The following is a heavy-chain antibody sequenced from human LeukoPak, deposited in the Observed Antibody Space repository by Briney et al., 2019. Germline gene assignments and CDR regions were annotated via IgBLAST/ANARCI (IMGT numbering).Heavy chain of an antibody. CDR3: AKLGDIVVVPAAMPGAYYFDY. D-gene: IGHD2-2*01. CDR2: ISSSSSYI. Sequence: RGSLRLSCAASGFTFSRFTMNWVRQAPGKGLEWVSSISSSSSYIYYADLVKGRFTISRDNAKKSLYLQMNSLRAEDTAVYYCAKLGDIVVVPAAMPGAYYFDYWGQGTLVTVSS. J-gene: IGHJ4*02. CDR1: GFTFSRFT. V-gene: IGHV3-21*04.